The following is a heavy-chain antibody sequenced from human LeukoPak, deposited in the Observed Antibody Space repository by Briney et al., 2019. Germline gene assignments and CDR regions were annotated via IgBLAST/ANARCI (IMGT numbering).Heavy chain of an antibody. J-gene: IGHJ1*01. Sequence: PGGSLRLSCTASGFSFSRSGMHWVRQAPGKGLEWVAVMSFDGSIEFYTDSVKGRFTISRDTSKNTLYLQMNSLRAEDTAVYYCARNAYSSGWYGYFQHWGQGTLVTVSS. D-gene: IGHD6-19*01. V-gene: IGHV3-30*03. CDR2: MSFDGSIE. CDR3: ARNAYSSGWYGYFQH. CDR1: GFSFSRSG.